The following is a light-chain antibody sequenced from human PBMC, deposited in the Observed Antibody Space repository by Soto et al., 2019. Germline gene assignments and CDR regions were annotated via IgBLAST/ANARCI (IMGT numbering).Light chain of an antibody. CDR2: GAS. CDR1: QTVSSTY. CDR3: HQCGNSWWT. Sequence: EIVLTQSPGTLSLSPGERATLSCRASQTVSSTYLVWYQQKPGQAPRLLIYGASSSAPGVSDRFSGSGSGTDFTLTISRLEPEDFAVYYCHQCGNSWWTFGQGTKVEIK. J-gene: IGKJ1*01. V-gene: IGKV3-20*01.